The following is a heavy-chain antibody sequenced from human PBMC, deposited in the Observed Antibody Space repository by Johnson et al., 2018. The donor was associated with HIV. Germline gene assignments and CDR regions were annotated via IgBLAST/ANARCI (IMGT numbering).Heavy chain of an antibody. J-gene: IGHJ3*02. CDR2: IGTAGDT. D-gene: IGHD1-26*01. CDR1: GFTFSSYD. CDR3: ARGLWATTPGGAFDI. Sequence: MLLVESGGGLVQPGGSLRLSCAASGFTFSSYDMHWVRQATGKGLEWVSAIGTAGDTYYPGSVKGRFTISRENAKNSFYLQMNSLRAGDTAVYYCARGLWATTPGGAFDIWGQGTMVTVSS. V-gene: IGHV3-13*01.